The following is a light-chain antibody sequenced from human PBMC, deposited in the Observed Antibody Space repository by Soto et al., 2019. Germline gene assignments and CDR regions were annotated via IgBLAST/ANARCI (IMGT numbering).Light chain of an antibody. CDR3: CSYAGSSTFRV. CDR2: EVS. CDR1: SSDVGSYNL. Sequence: QSALTQPASVSGSPGQSITISCTGTSSDVGSYNLVSWYQQHPGKAPKLMIYEVSKRPSGVSNRFSGSKSGNTASLTISGLQGEDEADYQCCSYAGSSTFRVFGGWTQLTVL. J-gene: IGLJ3*02. V-gene: IGLV2-23*02.